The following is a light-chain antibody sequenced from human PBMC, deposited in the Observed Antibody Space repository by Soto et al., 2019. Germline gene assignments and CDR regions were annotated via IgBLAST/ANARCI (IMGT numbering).Light chain of an antibody. CDR3: QQYNNWPRT. Sequence: EIVMTQSPATLSVSPGERATLSCRASQSVSTNLAWYQQKPGQAPSLLIYDTSTRATGIPARFSGSGSGTEFTLTISSLQSEDFAVYYCQQYNNWPRTFGKGTKVEIK. CDR1: QSVSTN. V-gene: IGKV3-15*01. J-gene: IGKJ1*01. CDR2: DTS.